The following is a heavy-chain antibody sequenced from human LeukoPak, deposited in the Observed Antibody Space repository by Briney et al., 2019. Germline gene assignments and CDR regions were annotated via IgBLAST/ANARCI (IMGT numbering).Heavy chain of an antibody. CDR2: IYPGDSDT. J-gene: IGHJ5*02. V-gene: IGHV5-51*01. CDR3: ARIWNFGGYNWFDP. CDR1: GYIFTSYW. Sequence: GESLQIFCKGSGYIFTSYWIGWVRQLPGKGLEWMVIIYPGDSDTRYSPSFQGQVTISADKSISTAYLQWSSLKASDTAMYYCARIWNFGGYNWFDPWGQGTLVTVSS. D-gene: IGHD1-7*01.